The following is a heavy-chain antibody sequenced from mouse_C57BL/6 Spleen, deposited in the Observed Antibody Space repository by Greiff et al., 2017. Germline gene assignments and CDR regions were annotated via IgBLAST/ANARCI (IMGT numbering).Heavy chain of an antibody. CDR1: GYTFTEYT. D-gene: IGHD3-2*02. CDR3: ARREEDSSGPDD. CDR2: FYPGSGSI. V-gene: IGHV1-62-2*01. Sequence: QVHVKQSGAELVKPGASVKLSCTASGYTFTEYTIHWVKQRPGQGLEWIGWFYPGSGSIKYNEKFKDKATLTADKSSSTGYMELSRLTSEDSAVYFGARREEDSSGPDDWGPGTTLTVSS. J-gene: IGHJ2*01.